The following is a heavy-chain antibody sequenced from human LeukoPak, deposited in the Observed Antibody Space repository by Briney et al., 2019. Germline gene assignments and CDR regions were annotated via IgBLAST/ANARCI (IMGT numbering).Heavy chain of an antibody. J-gene: IGHJ4*02. CDR2: IKQDGSEK. V-gene: IGHV3-7*03. Sequence: GGSLRLSCAASGCTFNNCSMNWVRQAPGNGLEWVANIKQDGSEKYYVDSVKGRFTISRDNATNSLYLQMNSLRAEDTALYYCARMYYYDSSGPSDYWGQGTLVTVSS. D-gene: IGHD3-22*01. CDR1: GCTFNNCS. CDR3: ARMYYYDSSGPSDY.